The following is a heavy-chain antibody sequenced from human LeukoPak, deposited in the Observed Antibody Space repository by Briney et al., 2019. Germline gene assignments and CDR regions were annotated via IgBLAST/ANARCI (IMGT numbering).Heavy chain of an antibody. CDR3: ARSNIPVVVTGAY. J-gene: IGHJ4*02. D-gene: IGHD3-22*01. CDR2: IYHSGST. Sequence: PSETLSLTCTVSGYSISSGYYWGWIRQPPGKGLEWIGSIYHSGSTYYNPSLKSRVTISVDTSKNQFSLKLSSVTAADTAVYYCARSNIPVVVTGAYWGQGTLVTVSS. CDR1: GYSISSGYY. V-gene: IGHV4-38-2*02.